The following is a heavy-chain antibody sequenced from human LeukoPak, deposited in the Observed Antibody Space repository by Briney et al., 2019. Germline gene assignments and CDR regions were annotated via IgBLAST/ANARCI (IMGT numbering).Heavy chain of an antibody. V-gene: IGHV1-2*02. CDR2: INPNSGGT. J-gene: IGHJ4*02. CDR1: GYTFTGYY. D-gene: IGHD3-10*01. Sequence: ASVKVSCKASGYTFTGYYMHWVRQAPGQGLEWMGWINPNSGGTNYAQKFQGRVTMTRDTSISTAYMELSRLRSDDTAVYYCARDRAMRFGELLPLYFDYWGQGTLVTVSS. CDR3: ARDRAMRFGELLPLYFDY.